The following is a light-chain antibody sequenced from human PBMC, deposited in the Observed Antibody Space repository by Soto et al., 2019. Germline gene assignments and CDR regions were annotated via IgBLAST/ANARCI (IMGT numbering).Light chain of an antibody. CDR2: DAS. CDR3: QQYGSSGT. Sequence: EIVVTQSPATLSLSPGERATLSCRASQTVRNNLAWYQQRPGQAPRLLIYDASSRATGIPARFSGSGSGTDFTLTISRLEPEDFAVYYCQQYGSSGTFGQGTKVDIK. CDR1: QTVRNN. V-gene: IGKV3-20*01. J-gene: IGKJ1*01.